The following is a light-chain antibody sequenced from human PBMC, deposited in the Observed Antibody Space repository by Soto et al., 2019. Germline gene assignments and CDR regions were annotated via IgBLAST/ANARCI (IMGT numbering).Light chain of an antibody. J-gene: IGKJ1*01. CDR1: RQVLYSSNSRNY. CDR2: WAS. V-gene: IGKV4-1*01. Sequence: DIVMTQSPASLAVSLGERVTINCTSSRQVLYSSNSRNYLAWYQQKPGQPPELLIYWASTRESGVPDRFSGSGSGTDFTLTISSLQAEDVAVYYCQQYYSTPWTFGQGTKVDIK. CDR3: QQYYSTPWT.